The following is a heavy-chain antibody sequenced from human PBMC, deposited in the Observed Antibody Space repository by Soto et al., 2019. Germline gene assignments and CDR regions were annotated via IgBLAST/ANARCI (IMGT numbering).Heavy chain of an antibody. D-gene: IGHD6-19*01. CDR3: ARDRGVAPPVAGNTHYYYYMDV. V-gene: IGHV1-18*01. J-gene: IGHJ6*03. CDR2: ISAYNGNT. Sequence: QDQLVQSGVEVKKPGASVKVSCKASGCSFTNYGIIWVRQAPGQGFEWMGWISAYNGNTNYAQKYQGRVTMTTDASTSTAYLELRSLRSDDTAVYYCARDRGVAPPVAGNTHYYYYMDVWGKGTTVTVSS. CDR1: GCSFTNYG.